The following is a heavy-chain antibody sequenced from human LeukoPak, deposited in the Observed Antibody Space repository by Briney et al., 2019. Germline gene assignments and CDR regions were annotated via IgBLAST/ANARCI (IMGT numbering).Heavy chain of an antibody. CDR2: ISSSGSTI. Sequence: GGSLRLSCAASGFTFSSYEMNWVRQAPGKGLEWVSYISSSGSTIYYADSVKGRFTISRDNANNSLYLQMNSLRAEDTAVYYCARDSPGGMDVWGQGTTVTVSS. V-gene: IGHV3-48*03. CDR3: ARDSPGGMDV. CDR1: GFTFSSYE. J-gene: IGHJ6*02.